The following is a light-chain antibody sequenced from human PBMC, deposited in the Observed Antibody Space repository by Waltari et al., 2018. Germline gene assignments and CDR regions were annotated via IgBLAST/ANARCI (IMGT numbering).Light chain of an antibody. V-gene: IGKV3-15*01. CDR2: DAS. J-gene: IGKJ2*01. Sequence: EIVMTQSPATLSVSPGERATLSCRASQSISNNLAWYQQKPGQAPRLLIYDASTRATGIPARFSGSGSETEFTLTISSLRSEDFVVYYCQQYNSWPYTFGQGTKLEIK. CDR3: QQYNSWPYT. CDR1: QSISNN.